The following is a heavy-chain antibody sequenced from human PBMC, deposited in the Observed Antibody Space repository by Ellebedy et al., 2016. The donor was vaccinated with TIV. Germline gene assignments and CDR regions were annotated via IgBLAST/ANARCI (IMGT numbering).Heavy chain of an antibody. Sequence: ASVKVSCXASGYSITTYAMHWVRQAPGRSLEWVGWMDAGNDDRKYSDKIQGRVSITRDPIANTVYLTLTTLTSEDSAIYYCARDRGGSSPWWFDPWGQGTLVTVSS. D-gene: IGHD3-10*01. V-gene: IGHV1-3*01. J-gene: IGHJ5*02. CDR1: GYSITTYA. CDR3: ARDRGGSSPWWFDP. CDR2: MDAGNDDR.